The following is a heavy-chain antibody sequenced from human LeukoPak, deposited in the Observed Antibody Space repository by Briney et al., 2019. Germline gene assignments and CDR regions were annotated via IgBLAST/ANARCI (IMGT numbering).Heavy chain of an antibody. V-gene: IGHV3-43D*03. CDR3: AKHKSLWDWFDP. Sequence: GGSLRLSCAASGFTFDDYAMHWVRQAPGKGLEWVSLISWDGGSTYYADSVKGRFTISRDNSKNMLSLQMSSLRVEDTAVYYCAKHKSLWDWFDPWGQGTLVTVSS. CDR2: ISWDGGST. CDR1: GFTFDDYA. J-gene: IGHJ5*02. D-gene: IGHD3-16*01.